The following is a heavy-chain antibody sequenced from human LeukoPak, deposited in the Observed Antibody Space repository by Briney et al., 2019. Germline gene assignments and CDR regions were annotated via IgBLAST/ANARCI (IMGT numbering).Heavy chain of an antibody. J-gene: IGHJ6*02. V-gene: IGHV3-30*18. D-gene: IGHD3-10*01. CDR2: ISYDGSNK. CDR3: AKNYGSGSYYGMDV. CDR1: GFTFSSYG. Sequence: GRSLRLSCAASGFTFSSYGMHRVRQAPGKGLEWVAVISYDGSNKYYADSVKGRFTISRDNSKNTLYLQMNSLRAEDTAVYYCAKNYGSGSYYGMDVWGQGATVTVSS.